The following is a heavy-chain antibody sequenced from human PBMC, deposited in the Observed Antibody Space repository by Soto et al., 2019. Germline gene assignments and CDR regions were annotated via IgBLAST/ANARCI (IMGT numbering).Heavy chain of an antibody. D-gene: IGHD6-6*01. V-gene: IGHV4-59*01. CDR3: ARDGVDGSSSGYYYYMDV. CDR2: IYYSGST. J-gene: IGHJ6*03. Sequence: SETLSLTCTVSGGYISSYYWSWIRQPPGKGLEWIGYIYYSGSTNYNPSLKSRVTISVDTSKNQFSLKLSSVTAADTAVYYCARDGVDGSSSGYYYYMDVWGKGTTVTVSS. CDR1: GGYISSYY.